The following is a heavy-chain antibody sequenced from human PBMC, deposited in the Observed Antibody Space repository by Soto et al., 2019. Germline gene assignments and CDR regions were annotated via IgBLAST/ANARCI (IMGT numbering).Heavy chain of an antibody. CDR3: ARDIVVVVAAGNWFDP. V-gene: IGHV1-18*01. D-gene: IGHD2-15*01. CDR1: GGTFSSYA. J-gene: IGHJ5*02. CDR2: ISAYNGNT. Sequence: ASVKVSCQASGGTFSSYAISWVRQAPGQGLEWMGWISAYNGNTNYAQKLQGRVTMTTDTSTSTAYMELRSLRSDDTAVYYCARDIVVVVAAGNWFDPWGQGTLVTVSS.